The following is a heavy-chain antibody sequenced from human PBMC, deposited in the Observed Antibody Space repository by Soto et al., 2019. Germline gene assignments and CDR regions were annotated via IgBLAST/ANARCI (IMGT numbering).Heavy chain of an antibody. CDR2: IYHSGST. CDR3: AREFRFGEANNWFDP. Sequence: PSETLSLTCAVSGGSISSSNWWSWVRQPPGKGLEWIGEIYHSGSTNYNPSLRSRATISVDKSKNQFSLKLSSVTAADTAVYYCAREFRFGEANNWFDPWGQGTLVTVSS. J-gene: IGHJ5*02. CDR1: GGSISSSNW. D-gene: IGHD3-10*01. V-gene: IGHV4-4*02.